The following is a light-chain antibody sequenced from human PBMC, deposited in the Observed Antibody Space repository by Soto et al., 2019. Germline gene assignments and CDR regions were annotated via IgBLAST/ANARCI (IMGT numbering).Light chain of an antibody. Sequence: ETVFTQSPGALSLSPGERATLSCRASQSVPSSYLAWYQQKPGQAPRLLVYGASSRATGISDRVSGSGSGTDFSLTVCSLEPGDFAVYYCEPYVSPPIAFGQGTRLEIK. J-gene: IGKJ5*01. CDR3: EPYVSPPIA. V-gene: IGKV3-20*01. CDR2: GAS. CDR1: QSVPSSY.